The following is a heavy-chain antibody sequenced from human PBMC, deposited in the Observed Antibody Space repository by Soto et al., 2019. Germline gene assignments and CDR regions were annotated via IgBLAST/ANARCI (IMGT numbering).Heavy chain of an antibody. V-gene: IGHV3-30*18. J-gene: IGHJ4*02. CDR3: AKDRRGYEES. Sequence: QVQLVESGGGVVQPGRSPRLSCAASGFTFSSYGMHWVRQAPGKGLEWVAVISYDGSNKYYADSVKGRFTISRDNSKNTLYLQMSSLRVEETAVYYCAKDRRGYEESWGQGTLVTVSS. D-gene: IGHD5-12*01. CDR2: ISYDGSNK. CDR1: GFTFSSYG.